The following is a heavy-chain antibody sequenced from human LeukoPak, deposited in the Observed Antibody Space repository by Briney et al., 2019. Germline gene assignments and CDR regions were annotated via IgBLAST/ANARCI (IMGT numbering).Heavy chain of an antibody. D-gene: IGHD6-25*01. Sequence: PGGPLRLSCAASGFAFNTYTMNWVRQTPGKGLEWVSSISSTGAYIYHADSMDGRFTVSRDNARNLLYLHMNSLRAEDSAMYFCARVSSNPYSRGYYHFDYWGQGTLVTVSS. CDR1: GFAFNTYT. J-gene: IGHJ4*02. V-gene: IGHV3-21*01. CDR2: ISSTGAYI. CDR3: ARVSSNPYSRGYYHFDY.